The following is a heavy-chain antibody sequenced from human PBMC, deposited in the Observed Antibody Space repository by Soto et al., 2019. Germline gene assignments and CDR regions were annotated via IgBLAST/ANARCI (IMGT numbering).Heavy chain of an antibody. CDR3: LSDWTDAAPPV. CDR1: GFTFSNYG. Sequence: QVQLVESGGGVVQPGRSLRLSCEASGFTFSNYGMHWVRQAPGRGLEGVSLIWYDGSKKYDAESVKGRFTISTDNSQNKLYLQMSALGVEDTAVYYCLSDWTDAAPPVWGQGTLVNVSS. CDR2: IWYDGSKK. V-gene: IGHV3-33*01. D-gene: IGHD2-21*02. J-gene: IGHJ4*02.